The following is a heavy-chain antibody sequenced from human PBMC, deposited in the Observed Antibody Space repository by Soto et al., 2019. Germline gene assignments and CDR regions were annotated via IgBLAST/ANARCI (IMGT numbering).Heavy chain of an antibody. J-gene: IGHJ4*02. D-gene: IGHD5-18*01. V-gene: IGHV1-69*12. CDR2: IIPMVGTA. CDR3: ASGIQLWLRRINNGYSG. CDR1: GGTFSTYA. Sequence: QVQLVQSGAEVKKPESSVKVSCKAPGGTFSTYAISWVRQAPGQGLEWMGGIIPMVGTANYAQRFQDRATITADESTNTVYMELSSLSSEDTAVYFCASGIQLWLRRINNGYSGWGQGTLVTVSS.